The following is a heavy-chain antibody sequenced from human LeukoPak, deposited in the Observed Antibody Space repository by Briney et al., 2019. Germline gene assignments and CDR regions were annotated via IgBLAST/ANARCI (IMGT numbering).Heavy chain of an antibody. J-gene: IGHJ4*02. D-gene: IGHD4-17*01. CDR1: GFIFSGSD. CDR2: IGSKPKNYAT. CDR3: AKFWDFGDYAIDY. V-gene: IGHV3-73*01. Sequence: GESLKISCAASGFIFSGSDMHWVRQASGKGLEWVGRIGSKPKNYATTYAASVKGRFTISRDDSKNTAFLQMNSLRAEDTAVYYCAKFWDFGDYAIDYWGQGTLDTVSS.